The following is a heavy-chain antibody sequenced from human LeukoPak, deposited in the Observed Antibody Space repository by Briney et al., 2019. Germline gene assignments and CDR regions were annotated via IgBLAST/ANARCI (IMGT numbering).Heavy chain of an antibody. V-gene: IGHV1-69*01. Sequence: SVKVSCKASGGTFSSYAISWVRQAPGQGLEWMGGIIPIFGTANYAQKFRGRVTITADESTSTAYMELSSLRSEDTAVYYCARVRYQVVVIAYDAFGIWGQGTMVTVSS. CDR3: ARVRYQVVVIAYDAFGI. D-gene: IGHD2-21*01. CDR1: GGTFSSYA. J-gene: IGHJ3*02. CDR2: IIPIFGTA.